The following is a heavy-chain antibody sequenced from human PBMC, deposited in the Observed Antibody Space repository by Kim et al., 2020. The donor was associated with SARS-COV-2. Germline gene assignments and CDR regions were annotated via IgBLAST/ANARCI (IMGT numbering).Heavy chain of an antibody. CDR3: ASITMVRGVPPRGRGGHYYYYYGMDV. Sequence: GGSLRLSCAASGFTFSSYWMHWVRQAPGKGLVWVSRINSDGSSTSYADSVKGRFTISRDNAKNTLYLQMNSLRAEDTAVYYCASITMVRGVPPRGRGGHYYYYYGMDVWGQGTTVTVSS. CDR1: GFTFSSYW. CDR2: INSDGSST. J-gene: IGHJ6*02. D-gene: IGHD3-10*01. V-gene: IGHV3-74*01.